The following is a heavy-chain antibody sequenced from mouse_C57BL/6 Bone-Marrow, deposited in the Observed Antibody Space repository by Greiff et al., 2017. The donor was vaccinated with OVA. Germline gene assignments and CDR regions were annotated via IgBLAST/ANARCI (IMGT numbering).Heavy chain of an antibody. CDR3: ARDPYDYDRTYFDY. J-gene: IGHJ2*01. V-gene: IGHV5-4*01. CDR1: GFTFSSYA. CDR2: ISDSGSYT. D-gene: IGHD2-4*01. Sequence: EVKLVESGGGLVKPGGSLKLSCAASGFTFSSYAMSWVRPTPEKRLEWVATISDSGSYTYYPDNVKGRFTISRDNAKNNLYLQMSHLKSEDTAMYYCARDPYDYDRTYFDYWGQGTTLTVSS.